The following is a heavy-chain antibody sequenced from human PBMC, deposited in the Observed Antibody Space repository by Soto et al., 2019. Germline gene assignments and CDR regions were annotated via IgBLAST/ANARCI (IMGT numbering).Heavy chain of an antibody. J-gene: IGHJ4*02. CDR2: VGTAGDT. D-gene: IGHD2-15*01. CDR1: GFTFGSYD. V-gene: IGHV3-13*01. CDR3: ARERGGYFDY. Sequence: QTGGSLRLSCAASGFTFGSYDIHWVRQASGKGLEWVSAVGTAGDTYYSGSVKGRSTISREDAKNSLYLQMNSLRGGDTAVYYCARERGGYFDYWGQGTLVTVSS.